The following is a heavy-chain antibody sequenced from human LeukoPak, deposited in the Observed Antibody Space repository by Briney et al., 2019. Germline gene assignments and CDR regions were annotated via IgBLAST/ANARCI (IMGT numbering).Heavy chain of an antibody. CDR1: GGSISSYY. D-gene: IGHD6-19*01. CDR2: IYYSGST. CDR3: ARDGRSSGWTY. J-gene: IGHJ4*02. V-gene: IGHV4-59*12. Sequence: SETLSLTCTVSGGSISSYYWSWIRQPPGKGLEWIGYIYYSGSTNYNPSLKSRVTISVDTSKNQFSLKLSSVTAADTAVYYCARDGRSSGWTYWGQGTLVTVSS.